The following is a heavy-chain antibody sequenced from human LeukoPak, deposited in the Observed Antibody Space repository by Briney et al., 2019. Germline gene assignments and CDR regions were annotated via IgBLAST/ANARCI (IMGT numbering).Heavy chain of an antibody. Sequence: GGSLRLSCAASGFTFSGYPIHWVRQAPGKGLEWVAVISYDGSNKYYADSVKGRFTISRDNSKNTLYLQMNSLRAEDTAVYYCASSRRRASIVATTGAAADSVFDYWGQGTLVTVSA. CDR2: ISYDGSNK. V-gene: IGHV3-30-3*01. J-gene: IGHJ4*02. CDR3: ASSRRRASIVATTGAAADSVFDY. CDR1: GFTFSGYP. D-gene: IGHD5-12*01.